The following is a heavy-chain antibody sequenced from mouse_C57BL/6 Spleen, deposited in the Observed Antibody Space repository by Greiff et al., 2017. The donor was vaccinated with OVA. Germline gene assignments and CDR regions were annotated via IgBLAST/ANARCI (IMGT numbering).Heavy chain of an antibody. CDR3: ARGITNYYFDY. V-gene: IGHV5-17*01. CDR1: GFTFSDYG. CDR2: ISSGSSTL. D-gene: IGHD1-1*01. Sequence: EVKVVESGGGLVKPGGSLKLSCAASGFTFSDYGMHWVRQAPEKGLEWVAYISSGSSTLYYADTVKGRFTISRDNAKNTLFLQMTSLRSEDTAMYYCARGITNYYFDYWGQGTTLTVSS. J-gene: IGHJ2*01.